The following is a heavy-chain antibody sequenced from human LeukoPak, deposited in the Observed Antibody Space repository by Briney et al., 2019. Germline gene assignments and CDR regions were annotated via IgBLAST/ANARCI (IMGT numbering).Heavy chain of an antibody. V-gene: IGHV3-30-3*01. CDR3: ASHGSYSKFDY. J-gene: IGHJ4*02. CDR2: ISYDGSNK. CDR1: GFTFSSYA. D-gene: IGHD1-26*01. Sequence: PGGSLRLSCAASGFTFSSYAMHWVRQAPGKGLEWVAVISYDGSNKYYADSVKGRFTISRDNSKNTLYLQMNSLRAEHTAVYYCASHGSYSKFDYWGQGTLVTVSS.